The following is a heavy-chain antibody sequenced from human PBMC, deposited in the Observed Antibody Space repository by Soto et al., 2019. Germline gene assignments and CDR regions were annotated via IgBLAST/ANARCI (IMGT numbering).Heavy chain of an antibody. Sequence: QVQLVESGGGVVQPGRSLRLSCVVSGFTFSNYGMHWVRQAPGKGLEWVAVISYDGSNKYYADSVNGRFTISRDNSKHTLYLQMNSLRVEDTAVYYCAKDLVAWSNYYYYGMDVWGQGTTVTVSS. CDR3: AKDLVAWSNYYYYGMDV. CDR2: ISYDGSNK. J-gene: IGHJ6*02. CDR1: GFTFSNYG. V-gene: IGHV3-30*18. D-gene: IGHD6-6*01.